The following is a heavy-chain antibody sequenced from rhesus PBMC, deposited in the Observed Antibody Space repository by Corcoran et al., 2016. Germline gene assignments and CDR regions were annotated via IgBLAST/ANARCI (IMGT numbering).Heavy chain of an antibody. V-gene: IGHV4S14*01. CDR2: IYGSGGSN. CDR1: GGYISGYYY. Sequence: QVQLQESGPGLVKPSETLSLTCAVSGGYISGYYYWSCIRQPPGKGLEWIGSIYGSGGSNYLNPSLKSRVTLSVDTSKNQFSLKLSSVTAADTAVYYCASVPDSGSYYYFDYWGQGVLVTVSS. D-gene: IGHD3-16*01. CDR3: ASVPDSGSYYYFDY. J-gene: IGHJ4*01.